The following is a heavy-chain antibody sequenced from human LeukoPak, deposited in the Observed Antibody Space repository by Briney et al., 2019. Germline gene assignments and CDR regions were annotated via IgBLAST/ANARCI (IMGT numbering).Heavy chain of an antibody. J-gene: IGHJ5*02. CDR3: ARHRGTTFGMVMYNWFDP. D-gene: IGHD3-3*01. CDR2: IYPVDSDT. CDR1: GYSFTSYW. Sequence: GESLKISCEASGYSFTSYWIGWVRQMPGKGLEWVALIYPVDSDTRYNPSFQGQVTISADKSINTVYLQWNSLKASDSAMYYCARHRGTTFGMVMYNWFDPWGQGTLVTVSS. V-gene: IGHV5-51*01.